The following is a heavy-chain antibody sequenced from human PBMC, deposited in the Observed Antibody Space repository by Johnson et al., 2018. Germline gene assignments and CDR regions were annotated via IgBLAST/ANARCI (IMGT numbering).Heavy chain of an antibody. Sequence: EVQLVESGGGLVKPGGSLRLSCAASGFTFSTYSMNWVRQAPGKGLEWISYISSSSSIIYSADSVKGRFTISRDNAKNSLYLQMNTLRAEDTAVYLCSGWINAAFDIWGQGTMVTVSS. J-gene: IGHJ3*02. CDR2: ISSSSSII. CDR3: SGWINAAFDI. D-gene: IGHD6-19*01. V-gene: IGHV3-21*05. CDR1: GFTFSTYS.